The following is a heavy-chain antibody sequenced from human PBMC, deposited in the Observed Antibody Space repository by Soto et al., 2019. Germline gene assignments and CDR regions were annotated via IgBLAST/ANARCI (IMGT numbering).Heavy chain of an antibody. CDR2: IIPIFGTA. CDR1: GGTFSSYA. CDR3: ARGGRGGYSYGYYYYGMDV. D-gene: IGHD5-18*01. V-gene: IGHV1-69*13. Sequence: SVKVSCKASGGTFSSYAISWVRQAPGQGLEWMGGIIPIFGTANYAQKFQGRVTITADESTSTAYMELSSLRSEDTAVYYCARGGRGGYSYGYYYYGMDVWGQGTTVTVSS. J-gene: IGHJ6*02.